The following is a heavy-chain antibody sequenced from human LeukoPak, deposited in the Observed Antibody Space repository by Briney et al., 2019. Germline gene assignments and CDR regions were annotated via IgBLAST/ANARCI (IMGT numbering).Heavy chain of an antibody. Sequence: KTGGSLRLSCAAFGFTSSNAYMNWVRQAPGKGLEWVGRIKPRTDGETTEYAAPVKGRFSISRDDSKNMLYLQMNSLKTEDTAVYYCITPLPYSAQGGQGTLVTVSS. D-gene: IGHD2-21*01. J-gene: IGHJ4*02. CDR1: GFTSSNAY. V-gene: IGHV3-15*07. CDR2: IKPRTDGETT. CDR3: ITPLPYSAQ.